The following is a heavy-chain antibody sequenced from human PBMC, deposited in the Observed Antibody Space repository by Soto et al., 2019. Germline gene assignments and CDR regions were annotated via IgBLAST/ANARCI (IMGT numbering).Heavy chain of an antibody. D-gene: IGHD6-6*01. J-gene: IGHJ4*02. CDR3: ARAPKYSSSSPLAY. Sequence: SETLSLTCTVSGGSISSGGYYWSWIRQHPGKGLEWIGYIYYSGSTYYNPSLKSRVTISVDTSKNQFSLKLSSVTAADTAVYYCARAPKYSSSSPLAYWGQGTLVTVSS. CDR2: IYYSGST. CDR1: GGSISSGGYY. V-gene: IGHV4-31*03.